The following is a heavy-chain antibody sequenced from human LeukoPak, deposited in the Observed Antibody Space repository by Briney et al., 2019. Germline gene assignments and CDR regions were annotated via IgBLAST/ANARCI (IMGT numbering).Heavy chain of an antibody. J-gene: IGHJ4*02. V-gene: IGHV4-34*01. CDR3: ATLVSTRYCFDY. CDR2: INHSGST. D-gene: IGHD5/OR15-5a*01. CDR1: GGSFSGYY. Sequence: SETLSPTCAVYGGSFSGYYWGWIRQPPGKGLEWIGEINHSGSTSYNPSLKSRVTISIDTSKNQFSLRLTSVTAADTAVYFCATLVSTRYCFDYWGQGTLVTVSS.